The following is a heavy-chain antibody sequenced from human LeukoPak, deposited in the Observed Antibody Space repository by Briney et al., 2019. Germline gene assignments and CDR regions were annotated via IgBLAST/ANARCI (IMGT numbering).Heavy chain of an antibody. V-gene: IGHV3-7*01. J-gene: IGHJ6*02. Sequence: GGSLTLSCAASEFPFSDYWMRWVRPAPGKGPEWVANIKKEGSEEHYVDSVKGRVTVSRDNAKNSLFLQMDSLRVEDTAVYYCATYDNWVAGDVWGQGTTVSVSS. D-gene: IGHD1-20*01. CDR2: IKKEGSEE. CDR3: ATYDNWVAGDV. CDR1: EFPFSDYW.